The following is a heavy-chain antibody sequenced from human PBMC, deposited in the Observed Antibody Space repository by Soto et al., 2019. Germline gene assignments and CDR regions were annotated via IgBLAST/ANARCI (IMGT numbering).Heavy chain of an antibody. CDR3: ARAPRRDGYPFDP. J-gene: IGHJ5*02. CDR2: IIPILGIA. Sequence: QVQLVQSGAEVKKPGSSVKVSCKASGGTFSSYTISWVRQAPGQGLEWMGRIIPILGIANYAQKFQGRVTITADKSTSTAYMELSSLRSEDTAVYYCARAPRRDGYPFDPSGQGTLVTVSS. CDR1: GGTFSSYT. D-gene: IGHD5-12*01. V-gene: IGHV1-69*02.